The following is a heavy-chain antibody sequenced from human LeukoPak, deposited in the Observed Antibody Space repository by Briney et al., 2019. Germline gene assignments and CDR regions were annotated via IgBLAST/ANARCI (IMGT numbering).Heavy chain of an antibody. J-gene: IGHJ6*02. CDR2: TYYRSKWYN. CDR1: RDIVSCNSAG. V-gene: IGHV6-1*01. Sequence: SQTLSLTCAISRDIVSCNSAGWNWIRLFPSRGPEWLGITYYRSKWYNDYAVSVKSRITTNPDTSKNQFSLKLSSVTAADTAVYYCARGRAQLLFYGMDVWGQGTTVTVSS. CDR3: ARGRAQLLFYGMDV. D-gene: IGHD2-2*01.